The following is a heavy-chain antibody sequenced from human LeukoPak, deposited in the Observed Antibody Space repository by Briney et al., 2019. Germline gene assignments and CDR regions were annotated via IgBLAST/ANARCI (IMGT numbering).Heavy chain of an antibody. CDR1: GFTVSGNY. Sequence: PGGSLRLSCAVSGFTVSGNYMAWVRQAPGKGLEWVSVIYSGGTTYYADSVKGRFTISRDNSKNTLYLQMTSLRAEDTAVYYCAREGLLYDILAGYYFDYWGQGTLVTVSS. V-gene: IGHV3-66*01. CDR2: IYSGGTT. J-gene: IGHJ4*02. D-gene: IGHD3-9*01. CDR3: AREGLLYDILAGYYFDY.